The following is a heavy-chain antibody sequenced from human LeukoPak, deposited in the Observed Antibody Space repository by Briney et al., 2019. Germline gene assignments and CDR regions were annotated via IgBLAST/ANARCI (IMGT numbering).Heavy chain of an antibody. CDR2: ISSSGIYI. CDR1: GFTFSSYS. J-gene: IGHJ4*02. D-gene: IGHD3-3*01. V-gene: IGHV3-21*01. Sequence: GGSLRLSCAASGFTFSSYSMNWVRQAPGRGLEWVSSISSSGIYIYYADSVKGRFTISRDNAKKSLYLQMNSLRGEDTAVYYCARDRGSSVGIFGYWGQGTLVTVSS. CDR3: ARDRGSSVGIFGY.